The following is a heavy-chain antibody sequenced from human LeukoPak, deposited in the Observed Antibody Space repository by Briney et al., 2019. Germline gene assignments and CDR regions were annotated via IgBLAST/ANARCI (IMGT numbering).Heavy chain of an antibody. Sequence: GGSLRLSCAASGFTFSSYSMNWVRQAPGKGLEWVSYISSSGSTIYYADSVKGRFTISRDNAKNSLYLQMNSLRAEDTAVYYCARDAIVATMGGRDDDYWGQGTLVTVSS. CDR3: ARDAIVATMGGRDDDY. V-gene: IGHV3-48*04. D-gene: IGHD5-12*01. J-gene: IGHJ4*02. CDR1: GFTFSSYS. CDR2: ISSSGSTI.